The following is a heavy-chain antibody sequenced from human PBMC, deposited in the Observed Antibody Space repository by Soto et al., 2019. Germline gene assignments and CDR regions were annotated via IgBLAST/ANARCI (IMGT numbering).Heavy chain of an antibody. CDR2: ISDDGSNK. V-gene: IGHV3-30-3*01. CDR3: ARDPSFDYSNTNWFDP. Sequence: QVQVVESGGGVVQPGRSLRLSCAASGFIFSRYAMHWVRQAPGKGLEWVAVISDDGSNKYYADSVKGRFTISRDNSKNTLDLQMNSLRVEDTAVYYCARDPSFDYSNTNWFDPWGQGTLVTVSS. J-gene: IGHJ5*02. CDR1: GFIFSRYA. D-gene: IGHD4-4*01.